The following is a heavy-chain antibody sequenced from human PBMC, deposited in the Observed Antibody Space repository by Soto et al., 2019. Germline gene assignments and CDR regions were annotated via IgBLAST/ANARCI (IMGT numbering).Heavy chain of an antibody. D-gene: IGHD4-17*01. CDR1: GGSISSSSYY. V-gene: IGHV4-39*01. Sequence: PSETLSLTCTVSGGSISSSSYYWGWIRQPPGKGLEWIGSIYYSGGTYYNPSLKSRVTISVDTSKNQFSLKLSSVTAADTAVYYCARQGDYGDYHFSPFDYWGQGTLVTVSS. CDR3: ARQGDYGDYHFSPFDY. CDR2: IYYSGGT. J-gene: IGHJ4*02.